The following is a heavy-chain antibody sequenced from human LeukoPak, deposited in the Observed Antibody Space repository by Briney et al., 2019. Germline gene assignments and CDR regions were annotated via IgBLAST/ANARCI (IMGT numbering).Heavy chain of an antibody. CDR2: INPSGGST. D-gene: IGHD5-12*01. CDR1: GYTFTSYY. J-gene: IGHJ5*02. CDR3: ARVCDIVATITFLCWFDP. V-gene: IGHV1-46*01. Sequence: ASVKVSCKASGYTFTSYYMHWVRQAPGQGLEWMGIINPSGGSTSYAQKFQGRVTMTTDTSTSTAYMELRSLRSDDTAVYYCARVCDIVATITFLCWFDPWGQGTLVTVSS.